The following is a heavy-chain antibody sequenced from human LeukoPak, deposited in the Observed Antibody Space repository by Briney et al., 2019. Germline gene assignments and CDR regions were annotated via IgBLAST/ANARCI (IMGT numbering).Heavy chain of an antibody. CDR1: GSTFTSNA. V-gene: IGHV1-2*02. J-gene: IGHJ6*03. D-gene: IGHD3-9*01. CDR2: INPNSGGT. CDR3: ARWYYDILTGYYARRYYYYYYMDV. Sequence: ASVKVSCKASGSTFTSNALGWVRQAPGQGLEWMGWINPNSGGTNYAQKFQGRVTMTRDTSISTAYMELSRLRSDDTAVYYCARWYYDILTGYYARRYYYYYYMDVWGKGTTVTVSS.